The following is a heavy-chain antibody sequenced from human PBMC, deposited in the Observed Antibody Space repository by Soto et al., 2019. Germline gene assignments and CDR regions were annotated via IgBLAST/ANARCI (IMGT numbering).Heavy chain of an antibody. V-gene: IGHV1-69*01. CDR3: ARDHGYSGYAGVRRLVYYGMDV. Sequence: QVQLVQSGAEVKKPGSSVKVSCKASGGTFSSYAISWVRQAPGQGLEWMGGIIPIFGTANYAQKFQGRVTITADESTSTADMELSSLRSEDTAVYYCARDHGYSGYAGVRRLVYYGMDVWGQGTTVTVSS. CDR2: IIPIFGTA. D-gene: IGHD5-12*01. CDR1: GGTFSSYA. J-gene: IGHJ6*02.